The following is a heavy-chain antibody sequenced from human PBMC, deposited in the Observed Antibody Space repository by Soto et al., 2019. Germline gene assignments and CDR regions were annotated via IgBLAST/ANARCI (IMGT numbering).Heavy chain of an antibody. CDR3: AGRRRFGESAVCFDP. CDR1: VGTLSSYT. J-gene: IGHJ5*02. CDR2: IIPILGIA. Sequence: SVKVSCKAAVGTLSSYTISCGRQAPGQGLEWMGRIIPILGIANYAQKVQGRVTITADKSTRTAYMALSSQRSEDTAVYYCAGRRRFGESAVCFDPWGQGTLVTVSS. D-gene: IGHD3-10*01. V-gene: IGHV1-69*02.